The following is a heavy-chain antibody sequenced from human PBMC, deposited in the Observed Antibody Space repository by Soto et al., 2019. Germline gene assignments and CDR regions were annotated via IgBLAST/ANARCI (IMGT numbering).Heavy chain of an antibody. CDR1: EFSFSDQY. D-gene: IGHD3-22*01. V-gene: IGHV3-23*01. Sequence: PGGSLRLSCTVSADSEFSFSDQYMSWVRQAPGKGLEWVSSITSSGGSTYFADSVKGRFTISRDNSKNTLYLQLNSLRAEDTAVYYCTNGPLITGDSWGQGTLVTVSS. CDR3: TNGPLITGDS. J-gene: IGHJ5*01. CDR2: ITSSGGST.